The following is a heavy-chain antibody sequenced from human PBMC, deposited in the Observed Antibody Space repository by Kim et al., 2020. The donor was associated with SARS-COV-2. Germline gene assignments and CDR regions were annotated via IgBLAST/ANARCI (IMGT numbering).Heavy chain of an antibody. Sequence: ASVKVSCRASGYTFSSYDINWVRQATGQGLEWMGWMNPDSGNTGYAQKFQGRVTMTRNTSISTAYMELSSLRSEDTAVYYCARRYYYGSGSKKFDPWGQGTLVTVSS. J-gene: IGHJ5*02. CDR3: ARRYYYGSGSKKFDP. CDR2: MNPDSGNT. V-gene: IGHV1-8*01. CDR1: GYTFSSYD. D-gene: IGHD3-10*01.